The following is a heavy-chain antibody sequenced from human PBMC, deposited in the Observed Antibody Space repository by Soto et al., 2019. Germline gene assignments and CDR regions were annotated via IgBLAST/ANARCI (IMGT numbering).Heavy chain of an antibody. CDR2: ISYSGST. V-gene: IGHV4-59*01. Sequence: PSETLSLTSTVSGGSMSSYYWTWLRQSPGRGLEWIGYISYSGSTYYNPSLKSRVTISADTSKNQFSLRMNSMIAADTAVYYCARADPDASVGYWGQGTLVTVSS. CDR3: ARADPDASVGY. CDR1: GGSMSSYY. J-gene: IGHJ4*02. D-gene: IGHD2-15*01.